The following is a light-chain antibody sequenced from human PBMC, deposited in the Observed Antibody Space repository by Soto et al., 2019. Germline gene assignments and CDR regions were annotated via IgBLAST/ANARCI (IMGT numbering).Light chain of an antibody. CDR3: QQYGTSPGT. Sequence: EIVLTQSPGTLSLSPGERGTLSCRASQTVSNRYLAWYQQKPGQAPRLLISGASSRATGIPDRFSGSGSGTDFTLPISRLEPEDFAVYYCQQYGTSPGTFGHGTKVEIK. CDR2: GAS. J-gene: IGKJ1*01. V-gene: IGKV3-20*01. CDR1: QTVSNRY.